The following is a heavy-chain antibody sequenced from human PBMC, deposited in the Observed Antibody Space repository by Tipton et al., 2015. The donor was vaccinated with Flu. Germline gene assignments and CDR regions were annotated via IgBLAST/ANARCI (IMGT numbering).Heavy chain of an antibody. CDR3: AREDGTAMVPLNWLDP. V-gene: IGHV4-4*07. J-gene: IGHJ5*02. Sequence: GLVKPSETLSLTCTVSGGSISSYYWSWIRQPAGKGLEWIGRIYTSGSTNYNPSLKSRVTMSVDTSKNQFSLKLSSVTAADTAVYYCAREDGTAMVPLNWLDPWGQGTLVTVSS. CDR1: GGSISSYY. CDR2: IYTSGST. D-gene: IGHD5-18*01.